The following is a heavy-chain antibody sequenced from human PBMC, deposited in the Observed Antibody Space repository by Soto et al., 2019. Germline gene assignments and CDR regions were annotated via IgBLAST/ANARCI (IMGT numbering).Heavy chain of an antibody. Sequence: PGGSLRLSCAASGFTFSSYAMSWVRQAPGKGLEWVSSISGSGTSTYYADSVKGRFTISRDNSKNTLYLQMNSLRAEDTAVYYCVKATYYYDSSGYYPFDYWGQGTLVTVSS. CDR3: VKATYYYDSSGYYPFDY. CDR1: GFTFSSYA. V-gene: IGHV3-23*01. CDR2: ISGSGTST. J-gene: IGHJ4*02. D-gene: IGHD3-22*01.